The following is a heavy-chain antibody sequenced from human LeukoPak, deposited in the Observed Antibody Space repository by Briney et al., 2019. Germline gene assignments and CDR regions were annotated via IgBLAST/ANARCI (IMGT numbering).Heavy chain of an antibody. CDR3: ARGRSWYPFDY. D-gene: IGHD6-13*01. V-gene: IGHV4-34*01. J-gene: IGHJ4*02. CDR2: INQSGST. Sequence: PSETLSLTCAVYGGSFSGYYWSWMRQPPGEGLEWIGDINQSGSTTYNPSLKSRVTISVDTSKNQFSLKLSSVTAADTAVYYCARGRSWYPFDYWGQGTLVTVSS. CDR1: GGSFSGYY.